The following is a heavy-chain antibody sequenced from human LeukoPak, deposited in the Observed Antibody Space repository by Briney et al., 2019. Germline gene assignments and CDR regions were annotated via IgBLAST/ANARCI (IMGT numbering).Heavy chain of an antibody. CDR2: MNPNSGNT. CDR3: TTGLPVMVRGDY. CDR1: GYTFTSYD. Sequence: GASVKVSCKASGYTFTSYDINWVRQATGQGLEWMGWMNPNSGNTGYAQKFQGRVTITRNTSISTAYMELNSLKTEDTAVYYCTTGLPVMVRGDYWGQGTLVTVSS. D-gene: IGHD3-10*01. V-gene: IGHV1-8*03. J-gene: IGHJ4*02.